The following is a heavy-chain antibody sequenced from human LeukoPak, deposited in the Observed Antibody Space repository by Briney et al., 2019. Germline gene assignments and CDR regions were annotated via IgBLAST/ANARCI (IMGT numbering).Heavy chain of an antibody. CDR2: IIPIFGTA. V-gene: IGHV1-69*13. CDR1: GYTLTELS. CDR3: ARSKGTDSGAFDI. Sequence: SVKVSCKVSGYTLTELSMHWVRQAPGQGLEWMGGIIPIFGTANYAQKFQGRVTITADESTSTAYMELSSLRSEDTAVYYCARSKGTDSGAFDIWGQGTMVTVSS. J-gene: IGHJ3*02. D-gene: IGHD2-15*01.